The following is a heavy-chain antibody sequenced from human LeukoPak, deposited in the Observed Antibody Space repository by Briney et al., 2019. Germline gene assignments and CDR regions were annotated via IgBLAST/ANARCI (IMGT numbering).Heavy chain of an antibody. Sequence: SVKVSCKASGGTFSSYAISWVRQAPGQGLEWMGGIIPILGIANYAQKFQGRVTITADKSTSTAYMELSSLRSEDTAVYYCARGPIRCGGDCYLVDYWGQGTLVTVSS. CDR2: IIPILGIA. V-gene: IGHV1-69*10. CDR3: ARGPIRCGGDCYLVDY. CDR1: GGTFSSYA. D-gene: IGHD2-21*02. J-gene: IGHJ4*02.